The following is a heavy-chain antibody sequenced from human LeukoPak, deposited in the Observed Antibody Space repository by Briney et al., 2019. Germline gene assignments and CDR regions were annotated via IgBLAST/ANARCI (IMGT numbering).Heavy chain of an antibody. D-gene: IGHD1-26*01. CDR2: ISYSGSKQ. V-gene: IGHV3-30-3*01. CDR3: ARSPESGGTYYQADY. Sequence: PGMSLRLSCAASGFAFRNYAMHWVRQAPGKGLDWVAIISYSGSKQYYADSVKGRFTISRDNSKNTLNLQMNSLRAEDTAVYYCARSPESGGTYYQADYWGQGTLVTVSS. J-gene: IGHJ4*02. CDR1: GFAFRNYA.